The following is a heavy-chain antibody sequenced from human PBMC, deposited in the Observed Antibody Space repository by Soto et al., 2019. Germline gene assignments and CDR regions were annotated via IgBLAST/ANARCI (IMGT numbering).Heavy chain of an antibody. D-gene: IGHD3-9*01. V-gene: IGHV1-3*01. Sequence: QVQLVQSGADVKKPGASVKVSCKASGYTFTDYGLHWVRQAPGQRLEWMGWINAGNGHAKYSQNFKGRVTMTRDTSATTAYMELPSLRSEDTAVYFCARDFRDFDWTLGEDYYYAMDAWGQGTTVTVSS. CDR3: ARDFRDFDWTLGEDYYYAMDA. CDR1: GYTFTDYG. J-gene: IGHJ6*02. CDR2: INAGNGHA.